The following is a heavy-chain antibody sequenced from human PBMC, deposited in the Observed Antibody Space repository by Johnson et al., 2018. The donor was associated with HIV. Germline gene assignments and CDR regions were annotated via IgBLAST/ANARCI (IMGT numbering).Heavy chain of an antibody. CDR1: GFTFSSYA. CDR3: AKGGGQLWFYIAFDI. CDR2: IRYDGSNK. J-gene: IGHJ3*02. D-gene: IGHD5-18*01. V-gene: IGHV3-30*02. Sequence: QVQLVEPGGGVVQPGGSLRLSCAAYGFTFSSYAMPWVRQAPGKGLERVAFIRYDGSNKYYADSVKGRFTISRDNSKNTLYLQMNSLRAEDTAVYYCAKGGGQLWFYIAFDIWGQGTMVTVSS.